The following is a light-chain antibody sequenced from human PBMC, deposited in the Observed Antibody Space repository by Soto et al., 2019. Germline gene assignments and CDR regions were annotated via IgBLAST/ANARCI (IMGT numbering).Light chain of an antibody. CDR2: DVT. CDR3: YSYTSSSTDV. J-gene: IGLJ1*01. Sequence: QSALTQPASVSGSPGQSITISCTGTTSDVGGFNYVSWYQQHPGKAPKLMIYDVTNRPSGVSYRFSGSKSGNTASLTTSGLQAEDEADYYCYSYTSSSTDVFGTGTKLTVL. CDR1: TSDVGGFNY. V-gene: IGLV2-14*03.